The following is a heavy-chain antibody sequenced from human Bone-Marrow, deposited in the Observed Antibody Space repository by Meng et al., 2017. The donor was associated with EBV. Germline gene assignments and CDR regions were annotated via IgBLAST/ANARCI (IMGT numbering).Heavy chain of an antibody. V-gene: IGHV3-30*03. Sequence: QVQLVESGGGVVQPGRSLRLSCAASGFTFSSYGMHWVRQAPGKGLEWVAVISYDGSNKYYADSVKGRFTISRDNSKNTLYLQMNSLRAEDTAVYYCARGRYSDHWGQGTLVTVSA. J-gene: IGHJ5*02. D-gene: IGHD3-9*01. CDR1: GFTFSSYG. CDR3: ARGRYSDH. CDR2: ISYDGSNK.